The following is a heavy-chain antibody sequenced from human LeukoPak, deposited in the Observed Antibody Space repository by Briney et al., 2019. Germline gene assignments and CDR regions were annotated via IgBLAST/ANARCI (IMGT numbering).Heavy chain of an antibody. J-gene: IGHJ6*03. V-gene: IGHV4-34*01. CDR3: ARHVYSSSSPYYYYYMDV. CDR2: INHSGST. Sequence: SETLSLTCAVYGGSFSGYYWSWIRQPPGKGLEWIGEINHSGSTNYNPSLKSRVTISVDTSKNQFSLKLSSVTAADTAVYYCARHVYSSSSPYYYYYMDVWGKGTTVTVSS. CDR1: GGSFSGYY. D-gene: IGHD6-6*01.